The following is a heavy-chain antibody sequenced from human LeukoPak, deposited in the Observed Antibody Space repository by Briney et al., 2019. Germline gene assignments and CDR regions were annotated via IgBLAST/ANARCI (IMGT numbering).Heavy chain of an antibody. V-gene: IGHV4-34*01. J-gene: IGHJ5*02. D-gene: IGHD2-2*01. CDR1: GGSFSGYY. CDR3: TVGYCSSTSCENSRLWLDP. CDR2: INHSGST. Sequence: SEALSLTCAVYGGSFSGYYWSWIRQPPGKGLEWIGEINHSGSTNYNPSLKSRVTISVDTSKNQFSLKLSSVTAADTAVYYCTVGYCSSTSCENSRLWLDPWGQGTLVTVSS.